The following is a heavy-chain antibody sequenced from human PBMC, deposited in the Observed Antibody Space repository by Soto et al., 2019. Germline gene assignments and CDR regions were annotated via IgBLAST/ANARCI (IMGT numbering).Heavy chain of an antibody. Sequence: ASVKVSCKASGYTFTSYDINWVRQATGQGLEWMGWMNPNSGNTGYAQKFQGRVTMTRNTSISTAYMELSSLRSEDTAVYYCARALSRFGELSYNWFDPRGQGTLVTVSS. V-gene: IGHV1-8*01. CDR3: ARALSRFGELSYNWFDP. J-gene: IGHJ5*02. CDR2: MNPNSGNT. CDR1: GYTFTSYD. D-gene: IGHD3-10*01.